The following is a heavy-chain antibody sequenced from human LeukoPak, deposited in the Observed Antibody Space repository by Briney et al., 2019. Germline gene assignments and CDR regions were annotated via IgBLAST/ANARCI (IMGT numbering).Heavy chain of an antibody. CDR3: ARGPLAGLDYYYGMDV. CDR2: MFYRGST. V-gene: IGHV4-61*01. Sequence: KPSETLSLTCTVSGASVSSGSYSWNWIRQPPGKGLEWIGYMFYRGSTNYNPSLKSRVTISVDTSKNQFSLKLSSVTAADTAVYYCARGPLAGLDYYYGMDVWGQGTTVTVSS. J-gene: IGHJ6*02. D-gene: IGHD6-19*01. CDR1: GASVSSGSYS.